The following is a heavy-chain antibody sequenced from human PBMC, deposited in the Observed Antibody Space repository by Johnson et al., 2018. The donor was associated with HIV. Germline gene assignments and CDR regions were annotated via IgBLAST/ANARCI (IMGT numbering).Heavy chain of an antibody. J-gene: IGHJ3*02. CDR1: GFTFSSYW. Sequence: VQLVESGGGLVQPGGSLRLSCAASGFTFSSYWMHWVRQAPGKGLVWVSRINSDGSSTSYADSVKGRFTISRDNAKNTLYLQMNSLRAEDTAVYYCARGTPYGGNSWDFDIWGQGTIVTVSS. CDR2: INSDGSST. D-gene: IGHD4-23*01. V-gene: IGHV3-74*01. CDR3: ARGTPYGGNSWDFDI.